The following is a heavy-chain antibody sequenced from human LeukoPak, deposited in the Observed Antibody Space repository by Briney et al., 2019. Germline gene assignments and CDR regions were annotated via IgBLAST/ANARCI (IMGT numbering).Heavy chain of an antibody. CDR1: GGSISSSSYY. CDR2: IYYSGST. J-gene: IGHJ4*02. D-gene: IGHD4-17*01. CDR3: ARYGVGGDY. V-gene: IGHV4-39*01. Sequence: SETLSLTCTVSGGSISSSSYYWGWIRQPPGKGLEWIGSIYYSGSTYYNPSLKSRVTISVDTSKNQFSLKLSSVTAADTAVYYCARYGVGGDYWGQGTLVTVSS.